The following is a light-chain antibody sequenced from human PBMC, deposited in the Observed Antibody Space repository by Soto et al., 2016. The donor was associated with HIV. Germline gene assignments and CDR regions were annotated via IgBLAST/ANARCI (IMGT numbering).Light chain of an antibody. Sequence: DIQMTQSPSSLSASVGDRVTITCQASQDISNFLNWYQQKPGKAPKLLIYDASNLETGVPSRFSGSGSGTDFTFTISSLQPEDIATYYCQHYDNLPXTFGPGPSWRSN. CDR1: QDISNF. J-gene: IGKJ2*01. CDR2: DAS. V-gene: IGKV1-33*01. CDR3: QHYDNLPXT.